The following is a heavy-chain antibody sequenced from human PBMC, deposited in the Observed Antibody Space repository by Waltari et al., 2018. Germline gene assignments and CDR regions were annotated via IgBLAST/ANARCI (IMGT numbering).Heavy chain of an antibody. J-gene: IGHJ4*02. Sequence: EVQLVESGGGLVKPGGSLRLSCAASGFTFSNAWMNWVRRAPGKGLEWVGRIKSKTDGGTTDDAAPVKGRFTSSRDDSKNKLYLKMNSLKTEDTAVYYCTTDGGSGSDYLSPPFDYWGQGTLVTVSS. V-gene: IGHV3-15*07. CDR2: IKSKTDGGTT. CDR1: GFTFSNAW. CDR3: TTDGGSGSDYLSPPFDY. D-gene: IGHD3-10*01.